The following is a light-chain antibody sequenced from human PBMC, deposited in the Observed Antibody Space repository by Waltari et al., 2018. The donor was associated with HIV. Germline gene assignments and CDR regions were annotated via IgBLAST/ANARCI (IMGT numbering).Light chain of an antibody. Sequence: MVMTQSPASLYVWLGESVTISCRASQRIDSDLAWYQYKPGQGPKLLIFGASTRAPGVSGKFSGSGSGTDFTLTISSLESEDCSIYYCQQFNVWPQTFGQGTRLEVK. CDR2: GAS. V-gene: IGKV3-15*01. CDR3: QQFNVWPQT. CDR1: QRIDSD. J-gene: IGKJ2*01.